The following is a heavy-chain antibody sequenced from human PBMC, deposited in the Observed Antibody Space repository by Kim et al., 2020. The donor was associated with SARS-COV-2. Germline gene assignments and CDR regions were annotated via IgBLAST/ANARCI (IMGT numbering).Heavy chain of an antibody. CDR3: ATRGYCSGGSCQTGGYYYYGMDV. CDR2: FDPEDGET. D-gene: IGHD2-15*01. CDR1: GYTLTELS. V-gene: IGHV1-24*01. Sequence: ASVKVSCKVSGYTLTELSMHWVRQAPGKGLEWMGGFDPEDGETIYAQKFQGRVTMTEDTSTDTAYMELSSPRSEDTAVYYCATRGYCSGGSCQTGGYYYYGMDVWGQGTTVTVSS. J-gene: IGHJ6*02.